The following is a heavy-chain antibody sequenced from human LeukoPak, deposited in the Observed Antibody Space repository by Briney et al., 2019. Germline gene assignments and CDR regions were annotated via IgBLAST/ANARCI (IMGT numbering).Heavy chain of an antibody. Sequence: GGSLRLSCAASGFTFSSYWMSWVRQAPGKGLEWVANINQDGSEKYSVDSVKGRFTISRDNAKNSLYLQMNSLRAEDTAVYYCAREYYSDSSGSDNWGQGTMVTVSS. D-gene: IGHD3-22*01. V-gene: IGHV3-7*05. CDR3: AREYYSDSSGSDN. CDR2: INQDGSEK. CDR1: GFTFSSYW. J-gene: IGHJ4*02.